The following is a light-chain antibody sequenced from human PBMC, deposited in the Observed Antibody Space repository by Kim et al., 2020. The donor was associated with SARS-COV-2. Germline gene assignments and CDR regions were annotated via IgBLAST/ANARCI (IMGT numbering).Light chain of an antibody. Sequence: GTATPTCASRTGAVTSGNHQNCFQKKPGQAPRTLIYSTTNKHSWTPARFSGSLLGGKAALTLSGVQPEDEADYYCLLYYGGAQPWVLGGGTQLTVL. V-gene: IGLV7-43*01. CDR2: STT. CDR3: LLYYGGAQPWV. CDR1: TGAVTSGNH. J-gene: IGLJ3*02.